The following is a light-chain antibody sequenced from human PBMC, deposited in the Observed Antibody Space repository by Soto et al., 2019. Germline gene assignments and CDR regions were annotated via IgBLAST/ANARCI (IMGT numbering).Light chain of an antibody. J-gene: IGKJ2*01. CDR2: KAS. CDR1: QSISSW. Sequence: DIQMTQSPSTLSASVGDRVTITCRASQSISSWLAWYQQKPGKAPKLLIYKASSLESGVPSRVSGSGSGTEFALTVRSLQPDALAYYSCQQYNSYPNTFGQGTKLEIK. CDR3: QQYNSYPNT. V-gene: IGKV1-5*03.